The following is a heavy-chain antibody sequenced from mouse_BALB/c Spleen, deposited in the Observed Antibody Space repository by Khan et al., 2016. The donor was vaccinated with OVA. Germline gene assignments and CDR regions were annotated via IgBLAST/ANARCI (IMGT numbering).Heavy chain of an antibody. J-gene: IGHJ3*01. CDR1: GYTFTNYV. CDR3: ARGACSWDFSFPY. D-gene: IGHD4-1*01. CDR2: INPSNDGT. Sequence: VQLQQSGPELIKPGASVKMSCKASGYTFTNYVIHWVRQRPGQGLEWIGYINPSNDGTRYTEKFKGKATLTSDKSYNTAYLEFSSLTSADSAVYDCARGACSWDFSFPYVGQGTLVTVSA. V-gene: IGHV1S136*01.